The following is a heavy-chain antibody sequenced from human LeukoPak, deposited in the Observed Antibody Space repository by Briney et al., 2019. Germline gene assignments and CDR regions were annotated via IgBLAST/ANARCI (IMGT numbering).Heavy chain of an antibody. D-gene: IGHD6-13*01. CDR2: INHSGST. CDR3: ASHSSSSWYSTAFDI. Sequence: PSETLSLTCAVYGGSFSGYYWSWIRQPPGEGLEWIGEINHSGSTNYNPSLKSRVTISVDTSKNQFSLKLSSVTAADTAVYYCASHSSSSWYSTAFDIWGQGTMVTVSS. CDR1: GGSFSGYY. J-gene: IGHJ3*02. V-gene: IGHV4-34*01.